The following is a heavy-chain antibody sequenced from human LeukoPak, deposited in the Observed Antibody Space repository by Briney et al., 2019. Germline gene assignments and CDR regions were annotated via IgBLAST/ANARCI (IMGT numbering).Heavy chain of an antibody. D-gene: IGHD3-22*01. CDR3: ARHPYYYDSSGYYGVSP. CDR1: GDSISSSSYY. Sequence: SETLSLTCTVSGDSISSSSYYWGWIRQPPGGGLEWIGSIFYSGITFYYPSLRSRVTITVDTSKNQFSLKLSSVTAADTAVYYCARHPYYYDSSGYYGVSPWGQGTLVTVSS. J-gene: IGHJ5*02. V-gene: IGHV4-39*01. CDR2: IFYSGIT.